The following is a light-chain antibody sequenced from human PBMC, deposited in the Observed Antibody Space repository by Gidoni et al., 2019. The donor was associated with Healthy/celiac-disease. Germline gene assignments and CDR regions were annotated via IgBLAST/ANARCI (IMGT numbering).Light chain of an antibody. CDR1: QSVSSSY. CDR2: GAS. Sequence: ENVLTQSPGTLSLSPGERATLSCRASQSVSSSYLAWYQQKPGQAPRLLIYGASSRAPGIPARFSGSGSGTDFTLTISRLEPEDFAVYYCQQYGSSPLTFGGGTKVEIK. CDR3: QQYGSSPLT. V-gene: IGKV3-20*01. J-gene: IGKJ4*01.